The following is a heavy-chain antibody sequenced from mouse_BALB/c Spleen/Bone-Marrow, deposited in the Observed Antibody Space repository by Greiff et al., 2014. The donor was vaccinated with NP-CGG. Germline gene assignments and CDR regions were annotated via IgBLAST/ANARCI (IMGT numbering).Heavy chain of an antibody. Sequence: VQLVESGAELVRPGASVKLSCKASGYTFTSYWMNWVKQRPGQGLEWIGMIDPSDSETHYNQMFKDKATLTVDKSSSTAYMQLSRLTSEDSAVYSCEREEITTVVAPAYWGQGTLVTVSA. CDR1: GYTFTSYW. CDR2: IDPSDSET. D-gene: IGHD1-1*01. J-gene: IGHJ3*01. CDR3: EREEITTVVAPAY. V-gene: IGHV1-61*01.